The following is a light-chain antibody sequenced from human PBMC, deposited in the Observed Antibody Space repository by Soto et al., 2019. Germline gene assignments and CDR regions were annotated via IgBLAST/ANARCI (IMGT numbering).Light chain of an antibody. CDR2: EVN. V-gene: IGLV2-8*01. J-gene: IGLJ1*01. CDR3: SSYAGSSSFGV. Sequence: QSVLTQPPSASGSPGQSVTISCTGTSSDVGGYNYVSWYQQHPGKAPKLIIYEVNKRPSGVPDRFSGSKSSNTASLTVSGLQGEDEADYYCSSYAGSSSFGVFGTGTKLTVL. CDR1: SSDVGGYNY.